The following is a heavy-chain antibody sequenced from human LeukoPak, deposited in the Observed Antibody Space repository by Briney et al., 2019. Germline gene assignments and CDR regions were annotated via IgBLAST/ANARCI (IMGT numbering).Heavy chain of an antibody. V-gene: IGHV4-59*08. Sequence: SETLSLTCTVSGVSISGFYWSWIRQPPGKGVEWIGYIFHSGGTDYNPSLKSRLTISTDTPKNQFYLKLSSVTAADTAVYYCARHSWGGYYFDYWGQGILVTVSS. D-gene: IGHD3-16*01. CDR3: ARHSWGGYYFDY. CDR1: GVSISGFY. CDR2: IFHSGGT. J-gene: IGHJ4*02.